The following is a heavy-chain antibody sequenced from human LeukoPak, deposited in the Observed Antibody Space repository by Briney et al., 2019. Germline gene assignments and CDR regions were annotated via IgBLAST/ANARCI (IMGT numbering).Heavy chain of an antibody. CDR1: GYIFTSYY. Sequence: GASVKVSCKASGYIFTSYYMHWVRQAPGQGLEWMGIINPSGGSTSYAQKFQGRVTMTRDTSISTAYMELSRLRSDDTAVYYCARSSRDIVVVVAATSDAAFDIRGQGTMVTVSS. CDR2: INPSGGST. CDR3: ARSSRDIVVVVAATSDAAFDI. J-gene: IGHJ3*02. D-gene: IGHD2-15*01. V-gene: IGHV1-46*01.